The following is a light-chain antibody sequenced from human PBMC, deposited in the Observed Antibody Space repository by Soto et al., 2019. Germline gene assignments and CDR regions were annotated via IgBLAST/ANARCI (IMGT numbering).Light chain of an antibody. CDR3: QHRNSWPLS. CDR2: GAS. J-gene: IGKJ4*01. V-gene: IGKV3-11*01. Sequence: EIVLTQSPATLSLSPGERATLSCRASQSVRIYLACYQQKPGQAPRLLIDGASNRATGTPARFSGSGSGTDFTLTISSLEPEDFAIYYCQHRNSWPLSFGGGTRVEIK. CDR1: QSVRIY.